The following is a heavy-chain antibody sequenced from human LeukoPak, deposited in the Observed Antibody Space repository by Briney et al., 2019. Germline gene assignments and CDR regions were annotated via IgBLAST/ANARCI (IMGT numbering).Heavy chain of an antibody. CDR1: GYTFTNHY. V-gene: IGHV1-46*01. J-gene: IGHJ4*02. CDR3: ARDLGGATGDY. D-gene: IGHD1-26*01. Sequence: ASVKVSCTASGYTFTNHYMHWVRPAPGQGLEWMGIINPSGGSTSYAQKFQGRVTMTRDTSTSTVYMELSSLRSEDTAVYYCARDLGGATGDYWGQGTLVTVSS. CDR2: INPSGGST.